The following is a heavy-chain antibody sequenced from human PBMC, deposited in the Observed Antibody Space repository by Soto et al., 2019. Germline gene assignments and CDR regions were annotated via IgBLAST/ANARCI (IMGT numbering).Heavy chain of an antibody. V-gene: IGHV3-7*03. J-gene: IGHJ4*02. CDR1: GFTFSSYW. Sequence: QLVESGGGLVQPGESLRLSCAASGFTFSSYWMSWVRQAPGKGLEWVANIKEDGSEKYYVDSVKGRFTISRDNAKNSLYLQMNILRVEDTAVYYCTRGWAALDYWGQGTLVTVSS. CDR2: IKEDGSEK. D-gene: IGHD6-6*01. CDR3: TRGWAALDY.